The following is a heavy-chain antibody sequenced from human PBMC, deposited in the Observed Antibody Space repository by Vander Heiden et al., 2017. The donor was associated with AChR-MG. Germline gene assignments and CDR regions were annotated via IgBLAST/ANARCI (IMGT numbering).Heavy chain of an antibody. CDR1: GYPFTGYH. CDR2: INPNSGGT. D-gene: IGHD6-25*01. Sequence: QVQLVQSGAEVKKPGASVKVSCKASGYPFTGYHMHWVRQAPGQGLEWMGWINPNSGGTNYAQKFQGRVTMTRDTSISTAYMELSRLRSDDTAVYYCARDNSRGDPDYYYYGMDVWGQGTTVTVSS. J-gene: IGHJ6*02. V-gene: IGHV1-2*02. CDR3: ARDNSRGDPDYYYYGMDV.